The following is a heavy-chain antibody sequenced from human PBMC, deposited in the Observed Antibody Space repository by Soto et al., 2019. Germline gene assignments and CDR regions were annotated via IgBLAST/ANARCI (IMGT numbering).Heavy chain of an antibody. CDR2: ISYDGSNK. V-gene: IGHV3-30-3*01. D-gene: IGHD6-19*01. CDR1: GFTFSSYA. J-gene: IGHJ4*02. CDR3: ARGGSAGIAVAGPDY. Sequence: QVQLVESGGGVVQPGRSLRLSCAASGFTFSSYAMHWVRQAPGKGLEWVAVISYDGSNKYYADSVKGRFTISRDNSKNTLYLQMNSLRAEDTAVYYCARGGSAGIAVAGPDYWGQGTLVTVSS.